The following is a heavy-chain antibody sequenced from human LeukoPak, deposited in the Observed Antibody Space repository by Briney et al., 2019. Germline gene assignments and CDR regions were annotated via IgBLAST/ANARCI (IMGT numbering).Heavy chain of an antibody. CDR1: GFTFSSYG. V-gene: IGHV3-30*18. D-gene: IGHD4-17*01. J-gene: IGHJ4*02. CDR3: AKDFNTVTAIDS. CDR2: ISYDGGNE. Sequence: PGGSLSLSCAASGFTFSSYGMHWVRQAPGKGLEWVAVISYDGGNEYYADSVKGRFTISRDNSKNTLYLQMNSLRTEDTAVYSCAKDFNTVTAIDSWGQGTLVTVCS.